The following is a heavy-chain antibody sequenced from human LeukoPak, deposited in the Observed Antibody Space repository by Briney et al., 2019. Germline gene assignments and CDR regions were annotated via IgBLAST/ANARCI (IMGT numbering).Heavy chain of an antibody. CDR3: ATSRRTYWYFDL. V-gene: IGHV3-23*01. J-gene: IGHJ2*01. CDR1: GFTFSTYV. CDR2: ISSGGST. Sequence: GGSLRLSCAASGFTFSTYVMNWVRQAPGKGPGWVSGISSGGSTYYADSVKGRFTISSDNPKNTLYLQMNSLRAEDTAVYYCATSRRTYWYFDLWGRGTLVTVS.